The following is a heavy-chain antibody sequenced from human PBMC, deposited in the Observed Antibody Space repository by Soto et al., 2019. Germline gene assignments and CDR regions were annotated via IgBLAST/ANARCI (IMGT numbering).Heavy chain of an antibody. Sequence: SETLSLTCTVSGGSVSSGSYYWTWIRHPPGKGLEWIGYIYYSGSTNYNPSLKSRVTISVDTSKNQFSLKLSSVTAADTAVYYCARHTPAISISDHWGQGTLVTVSS. J-gene: IGHJ4*02. CDR3: ARHTPAISISDH. CDR1: GGSVSSGSYY. CDR2: IYYSGST. D-gene: IGHD2-15*01. V-gene: IGHV4-61*01.